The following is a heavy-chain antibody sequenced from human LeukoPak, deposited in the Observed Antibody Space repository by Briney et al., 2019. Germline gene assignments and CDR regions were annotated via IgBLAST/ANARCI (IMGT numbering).Heavy chain of an antibody. V-gene: IGHV4-39*07. CDR1: VGTISSSSYY. J-gene: IGHJ4*02. CDR3: ANGNPVSTNY. D-gene: IGHD5/OR15-5a*01. Sequence: SETLCLTCAVSVGTISSSSYYWGWIRQPPGKGLEWIGSIYYSGSTYYNTSLKSRATTSVDTSKNQHSRRLSCGTVSDTAVYYCANGNPVSTNYWGQGTLVTVCS. CDR2: IYYSGST.